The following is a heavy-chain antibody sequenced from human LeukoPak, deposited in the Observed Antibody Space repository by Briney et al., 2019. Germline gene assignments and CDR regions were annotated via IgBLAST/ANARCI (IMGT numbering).Heavy chain of an antibody. J-gene: IGHJ4*02. Sequence: GGSLRLSCAASGFTFSSYAMSWVRQAPGKGLEWVSAISGSGGGTYYADSVKGRFTISKDSAKNSLYLQMNSLRAEDTAVYYCARGPVYYDSSGYYPNYWGQGTLVTVSS. D-gene: IGHD3-22*01. CDR2: ISGSGGGT. CDR3: ARGPVYYDSSGYYPNY. V-gene: IGHV3-23*01. CDR1: GFTFSSYA.